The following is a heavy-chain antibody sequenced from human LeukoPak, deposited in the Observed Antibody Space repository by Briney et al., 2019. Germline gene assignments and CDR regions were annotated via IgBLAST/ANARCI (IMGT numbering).Heavy chain of an antibody. CDR3: AADGGPTASVYDC. J-gene: IGHJ4*02. D-gene: IGHD4-17*01. V-gene: IGHV1-24*01. CDR1: GNSLSQLS. Sequence: GASVKVSCKVSGNSLSQLSILWVRQAPGKGLEWMGCLDRDDGEIIYAQKFQGRVTMTEDKSTDTAYTEVNSLTSEDTAVYYCAADGGPTASVYDCWGQGTLVTVSS. CDR2: LDRDDGEI.